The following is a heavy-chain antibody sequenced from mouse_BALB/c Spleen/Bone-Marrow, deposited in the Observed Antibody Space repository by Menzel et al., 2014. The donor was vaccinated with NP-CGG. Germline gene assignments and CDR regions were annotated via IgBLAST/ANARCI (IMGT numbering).Heavy chain of an antibody. D-gene: IGHD1-1*01. J-gene: IGHJ2*01. CDR2: INPDSSTI. V-gene: IGHV4-1*02. CDR1: GFDFRRYW. Sequence: EVQLVESGGGLVQPGGSLKLSCAASGFDFRRYWMSWVRQAPGKGLEWIGEINPDSSTINYTPSLKDKFIISRDNAKNTLYLQMSKVRSEDTALYYCARLGYYGSMGYWGQGTTLTVSS. CDR3: ARLGYYGSMGY.